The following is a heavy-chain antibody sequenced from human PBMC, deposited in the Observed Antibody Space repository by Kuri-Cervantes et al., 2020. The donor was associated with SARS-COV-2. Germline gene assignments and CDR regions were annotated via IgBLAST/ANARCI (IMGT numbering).Heavy chain of an antibody. CDR1: GGSISSSSYY. CDR3: AKSYGDYGLEGEGFDS. CDR2: ISGSGGST. J-gene: IGHJ4*02. D-gene: IGHD4-17*01. Sequence: ETLSLTCTVSGGSISSSSYYWGWIRQPPGKGLEWVSAISGSGGSTYYADSVKGRFTISRDNSKNTLYLQMNSLRAEDTALYYCAKSYGDYGLEGEGFDSWGQGTLVTVSS. V-gene: IGHV3-23*01.